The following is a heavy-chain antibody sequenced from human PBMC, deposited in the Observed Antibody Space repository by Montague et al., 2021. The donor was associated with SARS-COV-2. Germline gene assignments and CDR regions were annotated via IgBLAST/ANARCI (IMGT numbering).Heavy chain of an antibody. CDR1: GFTFSSYA. Sequence: SLRLSCAASGFTFSSYAMSWVRQAPGKGLEWVSAISGSGGSTYYXDSVKGRFTISRDNSENTLYLQMNSLRAEDTAVYYCAKTAPKGYDILTGYFLRNYFDYWGQGTLVTVSS. D-gene: IGHD3-9*01. J-gene: IGHJ4*02. V-gene: IGHV3-23*01. CDR2: ISGSGGST. CDR3: AKTAPKGYDILTGYFLRNYFDY.